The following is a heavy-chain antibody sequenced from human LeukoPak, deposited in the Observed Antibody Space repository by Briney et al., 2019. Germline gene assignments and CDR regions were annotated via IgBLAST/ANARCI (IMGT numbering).Heavy chain of an antibody. CDR3: ARDHGGITMVRGVIITHYYYGMDV. V-gene: IGHV3-74*01. Sequence: GGSLRLSCAASGFTFSSYWMHSVRQAPGKGLVWVSRINTDGSSTSYADSVKGRFTISRDNAKNTLYLQMNSLRAEDTAVYYCARDHGGITMVRGVIITHYYYGMDVWGQGTTVTVSS. CDR2: INTDGSST. D-gene: IGHD3-10*01. J-gene: IGHJ6*02. CDR1: GFTFSSYW.